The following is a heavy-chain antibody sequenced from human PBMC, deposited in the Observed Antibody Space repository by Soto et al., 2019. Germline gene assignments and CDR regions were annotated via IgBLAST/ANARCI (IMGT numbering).Heavy chain of an antibody. CDR3: ARGSLYCSSTSCSYGMDV. CDR2: IWFDGSNE. Sequence: GGSMRLSCAASGFTFSDYGMHWVRQAPGEGLQWVAVIWFDGSNEHYADSVKGRFTISRDNSKNTLYLQMYSLRAGDTAVYYCARGSLYCSSTSCSYGMDVWGQGTTVTVSS. CDR1: GFTFSDYG. D-gene: IGHD2-15*01. J-gene: IGHJ6*02. V-gene: IGHV3-33*01.